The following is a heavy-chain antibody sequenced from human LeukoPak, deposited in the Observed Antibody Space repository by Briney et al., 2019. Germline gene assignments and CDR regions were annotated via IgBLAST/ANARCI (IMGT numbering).Heavy chain of an antibody. Sequence: SETLSLTCTVSGGSISSYYWSWIRQPPGKGLEWSGYIYYSGSTNYNPSLKSRVTISIDTSKNQFSLKLSSVTAADTAVYYCARVPLAARGAVYFYYMDVWGKGTTVTVSS. J-gene: IGHJ6*03. CDR3: ARVPLAARGAVYFYYMDV. D-gene: IGHD6-6*01. CDR2: IYYSGST. V-gene: IGHV4-59*01. CDR1: GGSISSYY.